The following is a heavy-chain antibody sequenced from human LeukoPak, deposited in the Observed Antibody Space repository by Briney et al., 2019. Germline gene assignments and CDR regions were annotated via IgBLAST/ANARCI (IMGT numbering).Heavy chain of an antibody. D-gene: IGHD6-19*01. CDR2: ISAYNGNT. Sequence: ASVKVSCTASGYTFTIYGISWVRQAPGQGLEWMGWISAYNGNTNYAQKLQGRVTMTTDTSTSTAYMELRSLRSDDTAVYYCARDRGIAVAGKTRLNRPFDPWGQGTPVTVSS. J-gene: IGHJ5*02. CDR3: ARDRGIAVAGKTRLNRPFDP. V-gene: IGHV1-18*01. CDR1: GYTFTIYG.